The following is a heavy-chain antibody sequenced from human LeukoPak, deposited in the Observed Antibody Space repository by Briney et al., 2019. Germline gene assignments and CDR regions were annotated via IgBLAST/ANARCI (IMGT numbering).Heavy chain of an antibody. D-gene: IGHD6-19*01. J-gene: IGHJ6*02. Sequence: GGSLRLSCAASGFTFSSYGMHWVRQAPGKGLEWVAVIWYDGSNKYYADSVKGRFTISRDNSKNTLYLQMNSLRAEDTAVYYCAKVSGLAGTVYYYGMDVWGQGTTVTVSS. CDR3: AKVSGLAGTVYYYGMDV. CDR2: IWYDGSNK. CDR1: GFTFSSYG. V-gene: IGHV3-33*06.